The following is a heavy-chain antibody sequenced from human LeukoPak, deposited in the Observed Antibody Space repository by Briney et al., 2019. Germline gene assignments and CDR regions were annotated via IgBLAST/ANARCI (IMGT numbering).Heavy chain of an antibody. J-gene: IGHJ4*02. CDR3: ARALIGYYFDY. Sequence: GGSLRLSCAASGFTVSSNYMSWVRQAPGKGLEWVSFIYSGGSTYYADSVKGRFTISRDNSKNSLYLQMNSLRAEDTAVYYCARALIGYYFDYWGQGTLVTVSS. D-gene: IGHD2-8*01. CDR2: IYSGGST. CDR1: GFTVSSNY. V-gene: IGHV3-66*01.